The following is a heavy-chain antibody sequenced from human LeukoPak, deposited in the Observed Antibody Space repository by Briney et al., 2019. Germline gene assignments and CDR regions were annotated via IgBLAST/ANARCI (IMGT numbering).Heavy chain of an antibody. CDR3: AKSPGPTTVVTILDY. CDR2: ISWNSGSI. J-gene: IGHJ4*02. D-gene: IGHD4-23*01. V-gene: IGHV3-9*01. Sequence: GRSLRLSCAASGFTFDDYAMHWVRQAPGKGLEWVSGISWNSGSIGYADSVKGRFTISRDNAKNPLYLQMNSLRAEDTALYYCAKSPGPTTVVTILDYWGQGTLVTVSS. CDR1: GFTFDDYA.